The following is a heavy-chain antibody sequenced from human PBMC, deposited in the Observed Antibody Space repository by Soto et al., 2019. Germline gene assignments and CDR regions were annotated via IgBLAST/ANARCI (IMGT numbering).Heavy chain of an antibody. V-gene: IGHV3-30-3*01. CDR3: ARPRYYYDSNTYSDGHPADY. CDR2: ISHDGNNT. Sequence: GGSLRLSCAASGFTFSSYAMYWVRQAPGKGLEWMAFISHDGNNTYYADSVKGRFSISRDNSKNTLYLQMNSLRTEDTAMFYCARPRYYYDSNTYSDGHPADYWGLGTLVTVSS. D-gene: IGHD3-22*01. J-gene: IGHJ4*02. CDR1: GFTFSSYA.